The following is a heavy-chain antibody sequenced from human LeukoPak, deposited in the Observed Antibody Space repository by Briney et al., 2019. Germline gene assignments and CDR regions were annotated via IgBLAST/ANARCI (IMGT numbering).Heavy chain of an antibody. CDR2: ISGSGGST. V-gene: IGHV3-23*01. D-gene: IGHD2-2*01. J-gene: IGHJ4*02. Sequence: GGSLRLSCAASGSTFSSYAMSWVRQAPGKGLEWVSAISGSGGSTYYADSVKGRFTISRDNSKNTLYLQMNSLRAEDTAVYYCAKDLKAPGVVVPAAAMAQDYWGQGTLVTVSS. CDR1: GSTFSSYA. CDR3: AKDLKAPGVVVPAAAMAQDY.